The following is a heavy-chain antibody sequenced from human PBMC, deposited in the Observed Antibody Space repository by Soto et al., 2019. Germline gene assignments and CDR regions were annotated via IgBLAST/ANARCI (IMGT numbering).Heavy chain of an antibody. Sequence: GGSLRLSCAASGFTFSSYEMNWVRQAPGKGLEWVSYISSSGTTIYYADSVKGRFTISRDNAKHTLYLQMNSLRAEDTAVYYCAREGNYENWFAPWGQGTLVTVSS. CDR2: ISSSGTTI. J-gene: IGHJ5*02. CDR1: GFTFSSYE. V-gene: IGHV3-48*03. D-gene: IGHD1-7*01. CDR3: AREGNYENWFAP.